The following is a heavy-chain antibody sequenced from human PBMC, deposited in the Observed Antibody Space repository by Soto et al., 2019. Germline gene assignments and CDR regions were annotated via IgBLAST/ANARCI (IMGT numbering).Heavy chain of an antibody. V-gene: IGHV3-30*18. D-gene: IGHD3-10*01. CDR2: ISYDGYLK. Sequence: PGGSLRLSCAGSGFTFSTYGMQWVRQAPCKGLEWVAVISYDGYLKYYVDAVKGRFTVARDNSKNTLFLETNSLRVEDTAVYFCAKDFKVSGSHYGTLNYYYGMDVWGQGTTVTVSS. CDR3: AKDFKVSGSHYGTLNYYYGMDV. J-gene: IGHJ6*02. CDR1: GFTFSTYG.